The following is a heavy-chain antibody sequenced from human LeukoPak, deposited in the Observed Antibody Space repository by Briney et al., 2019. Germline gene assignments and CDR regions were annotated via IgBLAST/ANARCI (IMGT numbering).Heavy chain of an antibody. CDR3: ARGPTKTNYYYYYGMDV. J-gene: IGHJ6*02. V-gene: IGHV4-59*01. D-gene: IGHD1-14*01. Sequence: SETLSLTCSVSGGSISSYYWSWTRQPPGKGLEWIGYIYYSGSTNYNPSLKSRVTISVDTSKNQFSLKLSSVTAADTAVYYCARGPTKTNYYYYYGMDVWGQGTTVTVSS. CDR1: GGSISSYY. CDR2: IYYSGST.